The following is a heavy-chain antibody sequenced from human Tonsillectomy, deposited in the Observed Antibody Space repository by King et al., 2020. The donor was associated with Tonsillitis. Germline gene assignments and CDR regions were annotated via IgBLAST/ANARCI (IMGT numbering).Heavy chain of an antibody. CDR2: ISSSSSYI. J-gene: IGHJ5*02. V-gene: IGHV3-21*01. CDR3: ARDTLRYSGYGA. D-gene: IGHD5-12*01. Sequence: VQLVESGGGLVKPGGSLRLSCAASGFTFSSYSRNWVRQAPGKGLEWVSSISSSSSYIYYADSGKGRFTISRDNAKNSLYLQMNSLRADDTAVYYCARDTLRYSGYGAWGQGTLVTVSS. CDR1: GFTFSSYS.